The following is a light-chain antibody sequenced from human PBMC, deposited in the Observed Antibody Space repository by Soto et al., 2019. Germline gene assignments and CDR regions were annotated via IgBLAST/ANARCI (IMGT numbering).Light chain of an antibody. CDR1: SSDVGGYNY. CDR2: DVS. V-gene: IGLV2-8*01. J-gene: IGLJ1*01. Sequence: QSALTQPPSAPGSPGQSVTISCTGTSSDVGGYNYVSWYQQHPGKAPKLMIYDVSKRPSGVPDRFSGSKSGNTASLTVSGLQAEDEADYYCSSYAGTNIHYVFGTGTKVTV. CDR3: SSYAGTNIHYV.